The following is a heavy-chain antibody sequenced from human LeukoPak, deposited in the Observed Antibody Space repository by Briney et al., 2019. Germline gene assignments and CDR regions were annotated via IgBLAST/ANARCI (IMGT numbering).Heavy chain of an antibody. V-gene: IGHV4-39*01. CDR3: ARHYCNTTTYARVGVIDH. Sequence: SETLSLTCTVSGGSISSSSYYWGWIRQPPGKGLEWIATIYYSGSTYYNPSLKSRVTISVDTSKNQFSLRLSSVTAADTAVYYCARHYCNTTTYARVGVIDHWGQGTLVTVSS. D-gene: IGHD2/OR15-2a*01. J-gene: IGHJ4*02. CDR2: IYYSGST. CDR1: GGSISSSSYY.